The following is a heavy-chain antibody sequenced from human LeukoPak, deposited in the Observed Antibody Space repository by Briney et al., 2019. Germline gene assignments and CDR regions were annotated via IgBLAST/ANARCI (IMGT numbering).Heavy chain of an antibody. D-gene: IGHD3-10*01. Sequence: ASVKVSCKASGYTFTGYYMHWVRQAPGQGLEWMGWINPNSGGTNYAQKFQGRGTITRDTSISTAYLELSSLRSEDTAMYYCASPGEVVTDDAFDIWGQGTMVTVSS. J-gene: IGHJ3*02. CDR2: INPNSGGT. V-gene: IGHV1-2*02. CDR1: GYTFTGYY. CDR3: ASPGEVVTDDAFDI.